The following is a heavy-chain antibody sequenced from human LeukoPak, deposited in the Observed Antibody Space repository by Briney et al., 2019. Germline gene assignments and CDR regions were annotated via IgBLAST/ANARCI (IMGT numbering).Heavy chain of an antibody. Sequence: TPGGSMRLSCAASGFTFSSYSMNWVRQAPGKGLEWVSSISSSSGYIYYADSVKGRFTISRDNAKNSLYLRMNSLRAEDTAVYYCARVEIGNYYYMDVWGKETTVTVSS. J-gene: IGHJ6*03. CDR2: ISSSSGYI. D-gene: IGHD1-1*01. CDR1: GFTFSSYS. CDR3: ARVEIGNYYYMDV. V-gene: IGHV3-21*01.